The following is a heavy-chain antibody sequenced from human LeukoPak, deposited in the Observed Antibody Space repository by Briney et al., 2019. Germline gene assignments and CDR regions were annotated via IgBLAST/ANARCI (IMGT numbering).Heavy chain of an antibody. CDR1: GGSISSSNW. D-gene: IGHD3-10*01. J-gene: IGHJ6*02. Sequence: SETLSLTCAVSGGSISSSNWWSWVRQPPGKGLEWIGEIYHSGSTNYNPSLKSRVTISVDTSKNQFSLKLSSVTAADTAVYYCASRRVRHYYGFYYYYYGMDVWGQGTTVTVSS. CDR2: IYHSGST. V-gene: IGHV4-4*02. CDR3: ASRRVRHYYGFYYYYYGMDV.